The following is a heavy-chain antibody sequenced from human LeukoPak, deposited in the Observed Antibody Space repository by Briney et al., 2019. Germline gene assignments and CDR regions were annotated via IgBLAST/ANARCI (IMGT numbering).Heavy chain of an antibody. Sequence: GGSLRLSCAASGFTFSSYGMHWVRQAPGKGLEWVAVISYDGSNKYYADSVKGRFTISRDNSKNTLYLQMNSLRAEDTAVYYCARGWTTGYFDYWGQGTLVTVSS. J-gene: IGHJ4*02. CDR2: ISYDGSNK. CDR3: ARGWTTGYFDY. D-gene: IGHD3/OR15-3a*01. V-gene: IGHV3-30*03. CDR1: GFTFSSYG.